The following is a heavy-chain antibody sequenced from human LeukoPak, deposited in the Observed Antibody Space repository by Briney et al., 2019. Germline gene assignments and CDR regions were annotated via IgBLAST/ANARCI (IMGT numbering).Heavy chain of an antibody. D-gene: IGHD3-9*01. Sequence: GGSLRLSCSASGFTFSSYAMHWVRQAPGKGLEYVSAISSNGGSTYYADSVKGRFTISRDNSKNTLYLQMNSLRTEDTAVYYCAKAEGYDILTGLDYWGQGTLVTVSS. CDR3: AKAEGYDILTGLDY. CDR2: ISSNGGST. CDR1: GFTFSSYA. V-gene: IGHV3-64*04. J-gene: IGHJ4*02.